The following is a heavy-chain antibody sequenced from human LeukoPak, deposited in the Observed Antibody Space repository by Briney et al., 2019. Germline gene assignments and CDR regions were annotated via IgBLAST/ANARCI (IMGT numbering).Heavy chain of an antibody. D-gene: IGHD3-22*01. CDR2: INSDGSST. J-gene: IGHJ4*02. Sequence: RGSLRLSCAASGFTLSNYWMHWVRQAPGKGLVWVSRINSDGSSTSYADSVKGRFAISRDNAKNTLYLQMNSLGAEDTAVYYCATIIYYDSSGLDYWGQGTLVTVSS. CDR1: GFTLSNYW. V-gene: IGHV3-74*01. CDR3: ATIIYYDSSGLDY.